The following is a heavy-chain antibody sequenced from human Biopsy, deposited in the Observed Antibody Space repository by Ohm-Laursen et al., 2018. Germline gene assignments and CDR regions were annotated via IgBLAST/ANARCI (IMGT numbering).Heavy chain of an antibody. CDR2: IDVLDYNT. V-gene: IGHV3-23*01. Sequence: GSLRLSCAASGFIFSTYTMNWVRQAPGKGLEWVSHIDVLDYNTYYVDSVRGRFTISRDNSKEMVYLQINSLRADDTAVYYCVRGWGGYNFDSWGPGTLVTVSS. J-gene: IGHJ4*01. D-gene: IGHD2-2*02. CDR3: VRGWGGYNFDS. CDR1: GFIFSTYT.